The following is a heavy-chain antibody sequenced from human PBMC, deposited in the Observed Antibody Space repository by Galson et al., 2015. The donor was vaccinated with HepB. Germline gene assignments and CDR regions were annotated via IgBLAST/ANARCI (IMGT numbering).Heavy chain of an antibody. D-gene: IGHD3-10*01. CDR3: ARSGGVSSYYYYGIDV. Sequence: SVKVSCKASGYTFTDYGFNWVRQAPGQGLVWMGWISSYNGDTDYAQNFQNRVTMTTDTSTNTAYMEVRSLTSADTAVYYCARSGGVSSYYYYGIDVWGHGTMVSVSS. CDR2: ISSYNGDT. J-gene: IGHJ6*02. V-gene: IGHV1-18*04. CDR1: GYTFTDYG.